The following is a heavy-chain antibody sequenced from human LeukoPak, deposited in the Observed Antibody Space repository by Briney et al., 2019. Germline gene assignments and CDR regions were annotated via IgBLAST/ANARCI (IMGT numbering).Heavy chain of an antibody. V-gene: IGHV3-23*01. J-gene: IGHJ3*02. Sequence: PGGSLRLSCAASGFTFSSYAMSWVRQTPGKGLEWVSAIRGSGGSTYYADSVKGRLAISRDNSKNTLYLQMNSLRAEDTAVYYCARSSGWFGDAFDIWGQGTMVTISS. CDR3: ARSSGWFGDAFDI. D-gene: IGHD6-19*01. CDR2: IRGSGGST. CDR1: GFTFSSYA.